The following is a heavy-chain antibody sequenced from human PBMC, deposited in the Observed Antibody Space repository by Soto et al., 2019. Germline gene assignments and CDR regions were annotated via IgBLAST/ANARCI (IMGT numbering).Heavy chain of an antibody. CDR3: AREAGRSSSFYLANYYYYYMDV. D-gene: IGHD6-6*01. J-gene: IGHJ6*03. Sequence: SVKVSCKASGGTFSSYTISWVRQAPGQGLEWMGRIIPILGIANYAQKFQGRVTITADKSTSTAYMELSSLRSEDTAAYYCAREAGRSSSFYLANYYYYYMDVWGKGTTVTVSS. V-gene: IGHV1-69*04. CDR1: GGTFSSYT. CDR2: IIPILGIA.